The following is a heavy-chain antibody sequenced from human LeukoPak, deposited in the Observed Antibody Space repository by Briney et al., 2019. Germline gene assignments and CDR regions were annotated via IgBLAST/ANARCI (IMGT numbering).Heavy chain of an antibody. V-gene: IGHV1-2*02. D-gene: IGHD3-22*01. J-gene: IGHJ4*02. CDR3: ARVNYYYDSSGYYCY. CDR2: INPNSGGT. Sequence: GASVKVSCKASGYTFTGYYMHWVRQAPGQGLEWMGWINPNSGGTNYAQKFQGRVTMTRDTSNSTAYMELSRLRSDDTAVYYCARVNYYYDSSGYYCYWGQGTLVTVSS. CDR1: GYTFTGYY.